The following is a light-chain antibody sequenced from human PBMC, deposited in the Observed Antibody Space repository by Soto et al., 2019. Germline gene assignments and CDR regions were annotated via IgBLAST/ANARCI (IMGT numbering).Light chain of an antibody. CDR3: SSYARSNSYV. CDR2: EVN. V-gene: IGLV2-8*01. J-gene: IGLJ1*01. Sequence: QSALTQPPSASGSPGQSVTISCTGTSSDVGDYKYVAWYQQYPGTAPKLMIYEVNKRPSGVPARFSGSKSGNTASLTVSGLQAEDEADYYCSSYARSNSYVFGTGTKVTVL. CDR1: SSDVGDYKY.